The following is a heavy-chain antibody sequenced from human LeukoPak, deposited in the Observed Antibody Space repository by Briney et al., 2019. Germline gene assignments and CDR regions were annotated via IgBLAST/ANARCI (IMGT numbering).Heavy chain of an antibody. CDR1: GGSISSYY. D-gene: IGHD2-2*01. V-gene: IGHV4-59*01. CDR2: IYYSGST. Sequence: PSETPSLTCTVSGGSISSYYWSWIRQPPGKGLEWIGYIYYSGSTNYNPSLKSRVTISVDTSKNQFSLKLSSVTAADTAVYYCARGASHLSPWGQGTLVTVSS. CDR3: ARGASHLSP. J-gene: IGHJ5*02.